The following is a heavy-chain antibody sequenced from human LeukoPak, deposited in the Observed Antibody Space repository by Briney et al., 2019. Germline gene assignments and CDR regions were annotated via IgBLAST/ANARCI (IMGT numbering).Heavy chain of an antibody. V-gene: IGHV3-74*01. Sequence: PGGSLRLSCAASGFTFSNYWMNWVRQAPGKGLAWASGINSDGSSTNYADSVKGRFTISRDNAKNTLYLQMNSLRAEDTAMYYCLRDSSGFYWGQGSLVTVSS. CDR2: INSDGSST. J-gene: IGHJ4*02. CDR3: LRDSSGFY. CDR1: GFTFSNYW. D-gene: IGHD6-19*01.